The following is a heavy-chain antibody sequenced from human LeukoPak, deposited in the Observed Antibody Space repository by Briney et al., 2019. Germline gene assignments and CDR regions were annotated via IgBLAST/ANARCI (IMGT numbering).Heavy chain of an antibody. V-gene: IGHV1-18*01. CDR3: ARSLTRYQLEYYFDY. CDR1: GYTFTSYG. J-gene: IGHJ4*02. CDR2: ISAYNDNT. D-gene: IGHD2-2*01. Sequence: ASVKVSCKASGYTFTSYGISWVRQPPGQGLEWMGWISAYNDNTNYAQKLQGRVTMTTDTSTSTAYMELRSLRSDDTAVSYCARSLTRYQLEYYFDYWGQGTLVTVSS.